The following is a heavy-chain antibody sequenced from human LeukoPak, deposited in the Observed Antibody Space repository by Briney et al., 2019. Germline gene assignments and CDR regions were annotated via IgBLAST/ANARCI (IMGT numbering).Heavy chain of an antibody. CDR2: ISYDGSNK. CDR3: ARGGYCSGGSCYPGYFDY. D-gene: IGHD2-15*01. V-gene: IGHV3-30*03. J-gene: IGHJ4*02. Sequence: PGGSLRLSCAASEFTFSNYGMHWVRQAPGKGLEWVAVISYDGSNKYYADSVKGRFTISRDNSKNTLYLQMNSLRAEDTAVYYCARGGYCSGGSCYPGYFDYWGQGTLVTVSS. CDR1: EFTFSNYG.